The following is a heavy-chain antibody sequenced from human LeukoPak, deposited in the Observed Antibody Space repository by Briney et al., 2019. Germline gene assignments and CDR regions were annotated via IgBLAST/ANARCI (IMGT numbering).Heavy chain of an antibody. D-gene: IGHD2-21*02. CDR3: ARDSADCSDNDCYSAEYFHH. Sequence: GASVKVSCKASGYTFNNYGISWVRQAPGQGLEWMGRISAYNGNINYAQEIQGRVTMTTDTSTSTTYMELRNLRSDDTAVYYCARDSADCSDNDCYSAEYFHHWGQGTLVAVSS. J-gene: IGHJ1*01. CDR2: ISAYNGNI. CDR1: GYTFNNYG. V-gene: IGHV1-18*01.